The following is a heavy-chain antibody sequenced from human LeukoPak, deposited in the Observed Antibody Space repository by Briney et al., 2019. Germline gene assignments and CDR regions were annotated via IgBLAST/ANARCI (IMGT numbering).Heavy chain of an antibody. CDR2: IYPDDSDT. V-gene: IGHV5-51*01. J-gene: IGHJ4*02. D-gene: IGHD1-26*01. CDR3: ARQDVGANLSTFDY. Sequence: GESLKISCKASGYSFTNYWIGWVRQMPGKGLEWMGIIYPDDSDTRYSPSFQGQVTISADKSISTAYLQWSSLKASDTAMYYCARQDVGANLSTFDYWGQGTLVTVSS. CDR1: GYSFTNYW.